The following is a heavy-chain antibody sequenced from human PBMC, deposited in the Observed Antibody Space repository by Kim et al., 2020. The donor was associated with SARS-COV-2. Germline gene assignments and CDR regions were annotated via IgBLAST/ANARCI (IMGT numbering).Heavy chain of an antibody. J-gene: IGHJ4*02. V-gene: IGHV3-23*01. D-gene: IGHD3-22*01. Sequence: KGRFTISRDTSKNTLYLQMTSLRAEDTAVYYCAKDSGPYYYDSSGYPMDYWGQGTLVTVSS. CDR3: AKDSGPYYYDSSGYPMDY.